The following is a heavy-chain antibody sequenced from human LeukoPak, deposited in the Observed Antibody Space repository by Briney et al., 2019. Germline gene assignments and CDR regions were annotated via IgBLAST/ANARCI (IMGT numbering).Heavy chain of an antibody. CDR1: GFTFSDYY. V-gene: IGHV3-11*01. Sequence: PGGSLRLSCAASGFTFSDYYMSWIRQAPGKGLEWVSYISSSGSTIYYADSVKGRFTISRDNAKNSLYLQMNSLRAEDTAVYYCARAGVSDIVVVVDNWFDPWGQGTLVTVSS. J-gene: IGHJ5*02. D-gene: IGHD2-15*01. CDR3: ARAGVSDIVVVVDNWFDP. CDR2: ISSSGSTI.